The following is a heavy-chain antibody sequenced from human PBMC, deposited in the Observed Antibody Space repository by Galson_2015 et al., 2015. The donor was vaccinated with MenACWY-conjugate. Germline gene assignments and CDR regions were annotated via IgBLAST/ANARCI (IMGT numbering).Heavy chain of an antibody. CDR1: GFIFNTYS. CDR2: INPGGSRT. CDR3: AKTRGASFSFDS. V-gene: IGHV3-74*01. Sequence: SLRLSCAASGFIFNTYSMHWFRQAPGKGLVWVSRINPGGSRTTYEDSAKDRFTITRDNDKNTLYLQMNSSRPEDTAVFYYAKTRGASFSFDSWGQGTLVTVSS. J-gene: IGHJ4*02. D-gene: IGHD1-26*01.